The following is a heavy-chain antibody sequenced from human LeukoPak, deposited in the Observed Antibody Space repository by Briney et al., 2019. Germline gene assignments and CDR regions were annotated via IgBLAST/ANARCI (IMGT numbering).Heavy chain of an antibody. CDR3: ARELVIAVAGTFYFDY. CDR2: IKQDGSEK. J-gene: IGHJ4*02. CDR1: GFTFSSYW. V-gene: IGHV3-7*01. D-gene: IGHD6-19*01. Sequence: GGSLRLSCAASGFTFSSYWMSWVRQAPGNGLEWVANIKQDGSEKYYVDSVKGRFTISRDNAKNSLYLQMNSLRAEDTAVYYCARELVIAVAGTFYFDYWGQGTLVTVSS.